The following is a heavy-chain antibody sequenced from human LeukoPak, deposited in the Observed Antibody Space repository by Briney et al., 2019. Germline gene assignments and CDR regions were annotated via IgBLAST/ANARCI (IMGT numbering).Heavy chain of an antibody. Sequence: HPGGSLRLSCAASGFTFSSCWMSWVRQAPGKGLEWVANIKKDGSEKYYVDSVKGRFTISRDNAKTSLYLQMNSLRAEDTAVYYCARDLSGVTGYTYGRGIDYWGQGTLVTVSS. D-gene: IGHD5-18*01. CDR2: IKKDGSEK. CDR3: ARDLSGVTGYTYGRGIDY. J-gene: IGHJ4*02. CDR1: GFTFSSCW. V-gene: IGHV3-7*01.